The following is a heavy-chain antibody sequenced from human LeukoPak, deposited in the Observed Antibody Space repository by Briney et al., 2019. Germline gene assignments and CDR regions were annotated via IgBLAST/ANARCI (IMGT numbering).Heavy chain of an antibody. CDR3: ARGQSGMSWYFDL. Sequence: GGSLRLSCAASGFTFSSYDMTWVRQAPGRGLEWVSSIRPSGDNTYYGDSVKGRFTISRDNAKHSLYLQMNSLRAEDTAIYYCARGQSGMSWYFDLWGRGTLVTVSS. CDR2: IRPSGDNT. J-gene: IGHJ2*01. CDR1: GFTFSSYD. V-gene: IGHV3-23*01. D-gene: IGHD3-3*01.